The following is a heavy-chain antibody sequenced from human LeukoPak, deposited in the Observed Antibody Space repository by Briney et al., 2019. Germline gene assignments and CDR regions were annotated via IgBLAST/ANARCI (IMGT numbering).Heavy chain of an antibody. CDR2: INHSGST. CDR3: ARYPYYYDSSGYYYFDY. D-gene: IGHD3-22*01. Sequence: SETLSLTCAAYGGSFSGYYWSWIRQPPGKGLEWIGEINHSGSTNYNPSLKSRVTISVDTSKNQFSLKLSSVTAADTAVYYCARYPYYYDSSGYYYFDYWGQGTLVTVSS. V-gene: IGHV4-34*01. CDR1: GGSFSGYY. J-gene: IGHJ4*02.